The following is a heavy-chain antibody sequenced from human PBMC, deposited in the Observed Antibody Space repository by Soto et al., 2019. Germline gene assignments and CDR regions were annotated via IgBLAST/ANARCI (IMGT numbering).Heavy chain of an antibody. Sequence: GGCMRLSCAASGFTFSSYGMHWVSKASGKGLEWVSAISGSGGSTYYADSVKGRFTISRDNSKNTLYLQMNSLRAEDTAVYYCAKELTNYDFWSGAKGYYMDVWGKGTTVTVSS. D-gene: IGHD3-3*01. V-gene: IGHV3-23*01. J-gene: IGHJ6*03. CDR1: GFTFSSYG. CDR2: ISGSGGST. CDR3: AKELTNYDFWSGAKGYYMDV.